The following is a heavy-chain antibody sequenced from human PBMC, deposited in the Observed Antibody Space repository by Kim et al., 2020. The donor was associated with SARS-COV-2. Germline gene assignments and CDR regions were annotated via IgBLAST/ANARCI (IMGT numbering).Heavy chain of an antibody. D-gene: IGHD6-19*01. CDR2: IIGRGDNT. Sequence: GGSLRLSCVASGFTFGSFAMSWVRQAPGKGLDWVSGIIGRGDNTFNADSVKGRFTISRDNSKNTLYLHLNSLRAEDTAIYYCAKMKGQQWTNYGMDVWGQETTVTVSS. CDR1: GFTFGSFA. CDR3: AKMKGQQWTNYGMDV. V-gene: IGHV3-23*01. J-gene: IGHJ6*02.